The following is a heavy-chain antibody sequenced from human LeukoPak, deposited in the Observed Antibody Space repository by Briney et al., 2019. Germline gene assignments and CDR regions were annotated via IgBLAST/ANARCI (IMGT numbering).Heavy chain of an antibody. Sequence: PSETLSLTCTVSGGSISSSSYYWGLIRQPPGKWLEWIGSIYYSGSTYYNPSLKSRVTISVDTSKNQFSLKLSSVTAADTAVYYCARQLGYCSSTSCYADKVDYWGQGTLVTVSS. J-gene: IGHJ4*02. V-gene: IGHV4-39*01. D-gene: IGHD2-2*01. CDR1: GGSISSSSYY. CDR2: IYYSGST. CDR3: ARQLGYCSSTSCYADKVDY.